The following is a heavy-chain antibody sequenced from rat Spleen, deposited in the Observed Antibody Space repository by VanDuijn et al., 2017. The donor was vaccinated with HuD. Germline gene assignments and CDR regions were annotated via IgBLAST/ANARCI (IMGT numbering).Heavy chain of an antibody. D-gene: IGHD1-12*02. Sequence: EVQLVESGGGLVHPGRSLKLSCVTSGFTFNYYWMTWIRQAPGKGLEWVASITNASGRTYYRDSVKGRFTISRDNTKSTLYLQMDSLRSEDTATYYCATDGYYDGIYYSVYVMDAWAQGASVTVSS. CDR1: GFTFNYYW. CDR2: ITNASGRT. J-gene: IGHJ4*01. CDR3: ATDGYYDGIYYSVYVMDA. V-gene: IGHV5-31*01.